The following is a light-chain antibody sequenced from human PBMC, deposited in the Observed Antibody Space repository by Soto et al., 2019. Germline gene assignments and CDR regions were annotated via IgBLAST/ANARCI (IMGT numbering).Light chain of an antibody. J-gene: IGKJ1*01. Sequence: EIVLTQSPGTLSLSPGERATLSCRAGQSVTSSYLAWYQQRPGQAPRLLIYGASSRATGIPDRFSGGGSGTDFTLTISRLEPEDFAVYYCQQYGSSPRTFGQGTKVEIK. CDR2: GAS. CDR1: QSVTSSY. CDR3: QQYGSSPRT. V-gene: IGKV3-20*01.